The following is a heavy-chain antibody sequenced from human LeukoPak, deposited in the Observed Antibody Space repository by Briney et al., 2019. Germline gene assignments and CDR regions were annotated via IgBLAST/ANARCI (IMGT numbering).Heavy chain of an antibody. V-gene: IGHV4-31*03. D-gene: IGHD3-3*01. CDR3: VRDRWSVGAFDI. CDR2: IYYIGTT. CDR1: GDSINRGGYY. J-gene: IGHJ3*02. Sequence: SQTLSLTCSLSGDSINRGGYYWRWVRQYPGKGLEWIGYIYYIGTTYYNPSLDSRATLSLDTSKNQFSLEVNSVTAADTGVYYCVRDRWSVGAFDIWGQGTMVTVSS.